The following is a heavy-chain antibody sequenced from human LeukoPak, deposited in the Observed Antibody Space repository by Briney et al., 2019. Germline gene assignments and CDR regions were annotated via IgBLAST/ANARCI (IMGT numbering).Heavy chain of an antibody. CDR2: IIPILGIA. CDR1: GGTFSSYA. D-gene: IGHD3-22*01. CDR3: ARASPRNYYDSSGFDY. J-gene: IGHJ4*02. V-gene: IGHV1-69*04. Sequence: GASVKVSRKASGGTFSSYAISWVRQAPGQGLEWMGRIIPILGIANYAQRFQGRVTITADKSTSTAYMELSSLRSEDTAVYYCARASPRNYYDSSGFDYWGQGTLVTVSS.